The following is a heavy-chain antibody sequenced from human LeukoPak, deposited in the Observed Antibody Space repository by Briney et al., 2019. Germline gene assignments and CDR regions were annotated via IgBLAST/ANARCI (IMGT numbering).Heavy chain of an antibody. J-gene: IGHJ4*02. CDR2: INHSGST. V-gene: IGHV4-4*02. Sequence: SETLSLTCAVSGGSISSSNWWSWVRQPPGKGLEWIGEINHSGSTNYNPSLKSRVTISVDTSKNQFSLKLSSVTAADTAVYYCARGDYVWGSYPSLIDYWGQGTLVTVSS. CDR1: GGSISSSNW. CDR3: ARGDYVWGSYPSLIDY. D-gene: IGHD3-16*02.